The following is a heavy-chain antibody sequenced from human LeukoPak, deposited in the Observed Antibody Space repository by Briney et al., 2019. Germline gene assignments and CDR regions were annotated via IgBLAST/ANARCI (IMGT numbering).Heavy chain of an antibody. J-gene: IGHJ4*02. D-gene: IGHD2-2*01. V-gene: IGHV3-33*01. CDR1: GFTFSSYG. CDR2: IWYDGSNK. Sequence: GGSLRLSCAASGFTFSSYGMHWVRQAPGKGLEWVAVIWYDGSNKYYADSVKGRFTISRDNSKNTLYLQMNSLRAEDTAVYYCARDQAGDIAVVPAAIDYWGQGTLVTVSS. CDR3: ARDQAGDIAVVPAAIDY.